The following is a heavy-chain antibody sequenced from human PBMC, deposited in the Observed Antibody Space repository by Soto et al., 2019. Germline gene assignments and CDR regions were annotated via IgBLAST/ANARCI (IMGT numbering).Heavy chain of an antibody. V-gene: IGHV1-69*05. CDR2: IIPIFGTA. CDR3: AREAGLLWFGELLSASYGMDV. J-gene: IGHJ6*02. CDR1: GGTFSSYA. D-gene: IGHD3-10*01. Sequence: GASVKVSCKASGGTFSSYAISWVRQAPGQGLEWMGGIIPIFGTANYAQKFQGRVTITRDTSASTAYMELSSLRSEDTAVYYCAREAGLLWFGELLSASYGMDVWGQGTTVTVSS.